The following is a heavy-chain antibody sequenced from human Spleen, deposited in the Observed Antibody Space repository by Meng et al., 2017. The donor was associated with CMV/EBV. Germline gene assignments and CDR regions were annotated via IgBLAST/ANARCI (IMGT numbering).Heavy chain of an antibody. CDR2: IYSTGST. CDR1: GFIVSSNY. CDR3: ATDRGYFQH. V-gene: IGHV3-53*01. Sequence: GESLKISCAVSGFIVSSNYMSWVRQAPGKGLESVSVIYSTGSTYYADSVKGRFTMSRDNSKNTLYLQMNSLRAEDTAVYYCATDRGYFQHWGQGTLVTVSS. J-gene: IGHJ1*01.